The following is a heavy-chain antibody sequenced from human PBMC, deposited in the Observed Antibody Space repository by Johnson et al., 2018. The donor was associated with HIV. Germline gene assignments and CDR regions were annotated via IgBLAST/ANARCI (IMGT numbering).Heavy chain of an antibody. V-gene: IGHV3-9*01. Sequence: VQLVESGGGFVQPGMSLRLSCAASGFTFDDYAMHWVRQAPGKGLEWVSGISWNSGSIGYADSVKGRCTISRDNSKNTLYLQMNSLRAEDTAVYYCARDDTMMHGFDIWGQGTMVTVSS. D-gene: IGHD3-22*01. CDR1: GFTFDDYA. J-gene: IGHJ3*02. CDR2: ISWNSGSI. CDR3: ARDDTMMHGFDI.